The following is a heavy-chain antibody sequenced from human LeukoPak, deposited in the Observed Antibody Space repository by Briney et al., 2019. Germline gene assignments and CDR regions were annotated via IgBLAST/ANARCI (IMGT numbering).Heavy chain of an antibody. V-gene: IGHV4-59*08. CDR3: ARHVSRIAAAGPI. D-gene: IGHD6-13*01. J-gene: IGHJ3*02. CDR2: IYYSGSTSGST. CDR1: GGSISSSY. Sequence: PSETLSLTCTVSGGSISSSYWSWIRQPPGKGLEWIGYIYYSGSTSGSTNYNPSLKSRVTISVDTSKNQFSLKLSSVTAADTAVYYCARHVSRIAAAGPIWGQGTMVTVSS.